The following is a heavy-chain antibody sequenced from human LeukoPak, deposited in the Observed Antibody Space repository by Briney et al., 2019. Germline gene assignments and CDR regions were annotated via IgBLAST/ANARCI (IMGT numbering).Heavy chain of an antibody. CDR3: AKDPPEDYYGSGSYYKDDGMDV. CDR1: GFTFSSYA. D-gene: IGHD3-10*01. Sequence: PGGSLRLSCAASGFTFSSYAMSWVRQAPGKGLEWVSAISGSGGSTYYADSVKGRFTISRDNSKNTLYLQMNSLRAEDTAVYYCAKDPPEDYYGSGSYYKDDGMDVWGQGTTVTVSS. V-gene: IGHV3-23*01. J-gene: IGHJ6*02. CDR2: ISGSGGST.